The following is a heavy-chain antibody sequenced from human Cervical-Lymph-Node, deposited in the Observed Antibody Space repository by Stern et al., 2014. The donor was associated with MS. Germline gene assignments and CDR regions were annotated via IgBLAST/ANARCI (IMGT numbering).Heavy chain of an antibody. CDR3: ARASWFGELSLDY. CDR1: RGSISSSDGY. CDR2: INYSGNS. J-gene: IGHJ4*02. Sequence: VQLVESGPGLVKPSQTLSLTCTVSRGSISSSDGYWSWIRQPPGKGLEWIGYINYSGNSFYNPSLKSRVTISVDTSKDQFSLKVNSVTAADSAVYYCARASWFGELSLDYWGQGTLVTVSS. V-gene: IGHV4-30-4*01. D-gene: IGHD3-10*01.